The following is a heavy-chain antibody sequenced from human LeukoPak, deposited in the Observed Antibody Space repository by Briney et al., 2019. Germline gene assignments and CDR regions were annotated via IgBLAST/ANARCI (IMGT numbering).Heavy chain of an antibody. D-gene: IGHD3-9*01. CDR3: ASPGVLTGYPLAS. CDR1: GYTFTGYY. V-gene: IGHV1-2*02. J-gene: IGHJ5*02. Sequence: GSSVKVSCKASGYTFTGYYMHWVRQGPGQGLEWMGWINPNSGGTNYAQKFQGRVTMTRDTSISTAYMELSRLRSDDTAVYYCASPGVLTGYPLASWGQGTLVTVSS. CDR2: INPNSGGT.